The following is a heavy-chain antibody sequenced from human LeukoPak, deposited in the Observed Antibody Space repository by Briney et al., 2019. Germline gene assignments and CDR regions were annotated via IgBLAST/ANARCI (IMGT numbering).Heavy chain of an antibody. J-gene: IGHJ4*02. Sequence: SETLSLTCTVSGDSINNYYWSWIRQPPGKGLEWIGYIHYSGTTKYNPSLKSRVIISLDTSKKQFSLKLSSVTAADTAVYFCARVRYYGSGLSSYFDYWGQGTLVAVPS. CDR1: GDSINNYY. V-gene: IGHV4-59*01. CDR3: ARVRYYGSGLSSYFDY. D-gene: IGHD3-10*01. CDR2: IHYSGTT.